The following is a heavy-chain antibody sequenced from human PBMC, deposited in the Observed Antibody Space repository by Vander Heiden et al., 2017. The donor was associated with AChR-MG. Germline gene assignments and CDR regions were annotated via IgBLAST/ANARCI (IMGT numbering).Heavy chain of an antibody. V-gene: IGHV5-10-1*03. J-gene: IGHJ3*02. CDR3: ARLFRGYNYGYGSEGFDI. D-gene: IGHD5-18*01. Sequence: EVQLVQSGAEVRKPGESLKISCKASGYTFTNYWISWVRQMPGKGLEWMGRVDPHDSYANYGSSFQGHVTMSADKFINTAYLQWSSLQASDTAIYYCARLFRGYNYGYGSEGFDIWGQGTMVTVSS. CDR2: VDPHDSYA. CDR1: GYTFTNYW.